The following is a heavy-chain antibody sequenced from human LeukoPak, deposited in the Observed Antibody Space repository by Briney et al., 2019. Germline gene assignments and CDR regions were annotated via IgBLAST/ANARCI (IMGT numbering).Heavy chain of an antibody. CDR2: ISSSGSTI. J-gene: IGHJ4*02. D-gene: IGHD3-10*01. CDR1: GFTFSSHV. V-gene: IGHV3-48*04. Sequence: PGGSLRLSCAASGFTFSSHVMNWVRQAPGKGLEWVSYISSSGSTIYYADSAKGRFTISRDNAKNSLYLQMNSLRAEDTAVYYCASSYYYGSGRLYWGQGTLVTVSS. CDR3: ASSYYYGSGRLY.